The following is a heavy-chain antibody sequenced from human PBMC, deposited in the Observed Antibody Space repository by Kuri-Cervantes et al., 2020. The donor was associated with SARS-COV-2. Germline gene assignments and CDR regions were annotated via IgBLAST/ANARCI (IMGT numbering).Heavy chain of an antibody. D-gene: IGHD3-22*01. Sequence: SQTLSLTCAVYGGSFSGYYWSWIRQPPGKGLEWIGEINHSGSTNYNPSLKSRVTISVDTSKNQFYLKLSSVTAADTAVYYCARGLYYYDSSGYLMGYAFDIWGQGTMVTVSS. CDR3: ARGLYYYDSSGYLMGYAFDI. J-gene: IGHJ3*02. V-gene: IGHV4-34*01. CDR2: INHSGST. CDR1: GGSFSGYY.